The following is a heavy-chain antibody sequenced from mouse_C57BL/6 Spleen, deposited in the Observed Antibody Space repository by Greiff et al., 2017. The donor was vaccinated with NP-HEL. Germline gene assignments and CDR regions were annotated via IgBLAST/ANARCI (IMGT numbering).Heavy chain of an antibody. V-gene: IGHV1-82*01. J-gene: IGHJ3*01. D-gene: IGHD4-1*02. Sequence: QVQLQQSGPELVKPGASVKISCKASGYAFSSSWMNWVKQRPGKGLEWIGRIYPGDGDTNYNGKFKGKATLTADKSSSTAYMQLSSLTSEDSAVYFCAQLGPWFAYWGQGTLVTVSA. CDR3: AQLGPWFAY. CDR2: IYPGDGDT. CDR1: GYAFSSSW.